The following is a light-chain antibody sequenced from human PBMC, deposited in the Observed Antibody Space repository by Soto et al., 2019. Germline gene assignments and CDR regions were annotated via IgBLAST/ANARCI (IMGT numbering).Light chain of an antibody. J-gene: IGKJ4*01. CDR2: RTS. V-gene: IGKV3-15*01. Sequence: TQSPGTLSLSPGERATLSCRASQSVSTNSLAWYQQKPGQAPRLLMFRTSSRATGFPARFSGSGSGTEFNLTISSLQSEDFGVYYCQQYNNWPRATFGGGTKVDIK. CDR1: QSVSTN. CDR3: QQYNNWPRAT.